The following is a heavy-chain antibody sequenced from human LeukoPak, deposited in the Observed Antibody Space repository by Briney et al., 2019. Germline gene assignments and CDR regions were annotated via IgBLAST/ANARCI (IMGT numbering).Heavy chain of an antibody. CDR3: ARRGGSGRAFDY. CDR1: GASISGGTYY. D-gene: IGHD1-26*01. J-gene: IGHJ4*02. CDR2: IYYTGST. V-gene: IGHV4-39*01. Sequence: PETLSLTCSVSGASISGGTYYWGWIRQPPGKGLEWIGSIYYTGSTYDNPSLKSRVTISVDTSKNQFSLKLSSVTAADTAVYCCARRGGSGRAFDYWGQGTLVTVPS.